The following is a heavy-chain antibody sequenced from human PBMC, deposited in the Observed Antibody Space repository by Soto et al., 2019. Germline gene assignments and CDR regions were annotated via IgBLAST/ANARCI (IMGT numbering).Heavy chain of an antibody. D-gene: IGHD6-19*01. Sequence: EVQLVESGGGIVEPGRSLRLSCAASGFSFDNFAMHWVRQAPGKGLVWVSSISSNSVNIGYADSVKGRFTISRDNAKNSLYLEMNSLRVEDTALYYCAKGGSSSWLRDGLHIWGQGTMVTASS. CDR3: AKGGSSSWLRDGLHI. J-gene: IGHJ3*02. V-gene: IGHV3-9*01. CDR1: GFSFDNFA. CDR2: ISSNSVNI.